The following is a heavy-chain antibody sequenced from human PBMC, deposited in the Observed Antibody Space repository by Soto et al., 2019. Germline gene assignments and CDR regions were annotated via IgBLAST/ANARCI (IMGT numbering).Heavy chain of an antibody. CDR3: ARDIGYYLDY. V-gene: IGHV3-30-3*01. CDR1: GFTFSSYA. Sequence: GGSLRLSCAASGFTFSSYAMHWVRQAPGKGLEWVAVISYDGSNKYYADSVKGRFTISRDNSKNTLYLQMNSLRAEDTAVYYCARDIGYYLDYWGQGTLVTVSS. CDR2: ISYDGSNK. D-gene: IGHD3-22*01. J-gene: IGHJ4*02.